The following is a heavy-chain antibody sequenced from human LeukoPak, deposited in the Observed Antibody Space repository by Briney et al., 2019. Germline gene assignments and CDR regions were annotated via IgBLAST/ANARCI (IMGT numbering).Heavy chain of an antibody. J-gene: IGHJ6*02. CDR1: GGSFSGYY. CDR2: INHSGST. CDR3: ARDHKEGDYVGYYYYYGMDV. Sequence: SETLSLTCAVYGGSFSGYYWSWIRQPPGKGLEWIGEINHSGSTNYNPSLKSRVTISVGTSKNQFSLKLSSVTAADTAVYYFARDHKEGDYVGYYYYYGMDVWGQGTTVTVSS. D-gene: IGHD4-17*01. V-gene: IGHV4-34*01.